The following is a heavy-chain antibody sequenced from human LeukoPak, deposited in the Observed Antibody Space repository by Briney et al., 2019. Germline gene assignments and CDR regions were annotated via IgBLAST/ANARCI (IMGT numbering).Heavy chain of an antibody. V-gene: IGHV3-74*01. D-gene: IGHD6-13*01. Sequence: GGSLRLSCAASGFTFSSYWMHWVRQAPGKGLVWVSRINSDGSSTSYADSVKGRFTISRDNAKNTLYLQMNSLRAEDTAVYYCARLGEQQLAFDYWGQGTLVTVSS. J-gene: IGHJ4*02. CDR1: GFTFSSYW. CDR2: INSDGSST. CDR3: ARLGEQQLAFDY.